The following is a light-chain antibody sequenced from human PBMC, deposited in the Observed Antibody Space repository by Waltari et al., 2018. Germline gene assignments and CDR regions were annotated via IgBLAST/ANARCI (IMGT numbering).Light chain of an antibody. V-gene: IGKV3-20*01. J-gene: IGKJ3*01. CDR1: QSVNNY. CDR3: QQYSSSPLT. CDR2: GAS. Sequence: IVFTQSPGTPSSSPGERATLSCRASQSVNNYLAWFQQKPGQAPRLLIHGASSRATGIPDRISGSGSGTDFTLTISGLEPQDFAVYYCQQYSSSPLTFGPGTKVDIK.